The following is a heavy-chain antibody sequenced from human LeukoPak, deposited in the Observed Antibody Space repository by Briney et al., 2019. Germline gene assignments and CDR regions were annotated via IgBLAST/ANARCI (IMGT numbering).Heavy chain of an antibody. D-gene: IGHD5-12*01. CDR1: GGSISSYY. V-gene: IGHV4-4*07. J-gene: IGHJ6*02. CDR3: ARDARGYSGYGPYYYYYYYGMDV. CDR2: IYTSGST. Sequence: PSETLSLTCTVSGGSISSYYWSWIRQPAGKGLEWIGRIYTSGSTNYNPSLKSRVTMSVDTSKNQFSLKLSSVTAADTAVYYCARDARGYSGYGPYYYYYYYGMDVWGQGTTVTVSS.